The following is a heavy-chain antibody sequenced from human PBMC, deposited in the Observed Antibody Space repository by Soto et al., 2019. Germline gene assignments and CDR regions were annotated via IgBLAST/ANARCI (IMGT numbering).Heavy chain of an antibody. Sequence: EVHLVESGGGLVQPGGSPRLSCVASGFTFNDYWMHWVRQAPGKGLVWVSRLNSDGSSGYYGDSMKGRFTISRDNAKNTLYLQINSLRDEDTAVYYCARGLKYKYGMDVWGQGTTVTVSS. CDR2: LNSDGSSG. CDR1: GFTFNDYW. CDR3: ARGLKYKYGMDV. D-gene: IGHD1-20*01. J-gene: IGHJ6*02. V-gene: IGHV3-74*01.